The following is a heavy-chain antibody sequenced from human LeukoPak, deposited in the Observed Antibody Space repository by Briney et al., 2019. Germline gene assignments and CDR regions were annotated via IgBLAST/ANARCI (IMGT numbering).Heavy chain of an antibody. Sequence: ASVEVSCKASGYTFTSFGIHWVRQAPGKGLEWMGWISGYNDNPHYAQKFQDRVTMTTDTSTSTAYMELRSLTSDDTAVYYCARDGTSTDDYWGQGTLVTVSS. J-gene: IGHJ4*02. CDR1: GYTFTSFG. CDR3: ARDGTSTDDY. V-gene: IGHV1-18*01. D-gene: IGHD1-7*01. CDR2: ISGYNDNP.